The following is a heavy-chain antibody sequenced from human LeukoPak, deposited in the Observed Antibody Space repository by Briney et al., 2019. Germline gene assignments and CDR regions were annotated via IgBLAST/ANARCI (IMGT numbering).Heavy chain of an antibody. J-gene: IGHJ4*02. CDR3: ARDSPYLYCSSTSCFIDY. CDR2: ISGSGGST. Sequence: GGSLRLSCAASGFTFSSYAMSWVRQAPGKGLEWVSAISGSGGSTYYADSVKGRFTISRDNSKNTLYLQMNSLRAEDTAVYYCARDSPYLYCSSTSCFIDYWGQGTLVTVSS. V-gene: IGHV3-23*01. CDR1: GFTFSSYA. D-gene: IGHD2-2*01.